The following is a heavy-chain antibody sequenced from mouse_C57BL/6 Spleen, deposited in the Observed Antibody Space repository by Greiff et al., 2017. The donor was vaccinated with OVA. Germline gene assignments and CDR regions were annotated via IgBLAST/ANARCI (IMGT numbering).Heavy chain of an antibody. D-gene: IGHD2-5*01. Sequence: VQLQQPGAELVKPGASVKLSCKASGYTFTSYWMQWVKQRPGQGLEWIGEIDPSDSYTNYNQKFKGKATLTVDTSSSTAYMQLSSLTSEDSAVYYCARRGYYSNYEYFDVWGTGTTVTVSS. CDR3: ARRGYYSNYEYFDV. CDR2: IDPSDSYT. CDR1: GYTFTSYW. V-gene: IGHV1-50*01. J-gene: IGHJ1*03.